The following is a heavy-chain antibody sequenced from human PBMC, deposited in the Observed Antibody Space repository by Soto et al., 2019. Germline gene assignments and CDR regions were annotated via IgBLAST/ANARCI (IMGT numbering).Heavy chain of an antibody. Sequence: PGGSLRLSCAASGFTFSSYAMSWVRQAPGKGLEWVSAISGSGGSTYYADSVKGRFTISRDNSKNTLYLQMNSLRAEDTAVFYCAKEWYYYDSSGYYLSYFDYWGQGTLVTVSS. CDR1: GFTFSSYA. CDR2: ISGSGGST. V-gene: IGHV3-23*01. D-gene: IGHD3-22*01. CDR3: AKEWYYYDSSGYYLSYFDY. J-gene: IGHJ4*02.